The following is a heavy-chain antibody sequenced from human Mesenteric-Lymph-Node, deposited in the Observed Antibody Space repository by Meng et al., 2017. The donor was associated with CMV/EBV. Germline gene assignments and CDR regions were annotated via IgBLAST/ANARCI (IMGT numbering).Heavy chain of an antibody. CDR1: GDSVSTNSAS. CDR3: ARVTCSSASCYRYYEAMDV. V-gene: IGHV6-1*01. Sequence: SQTLSLTCAISGDSVSTNSASWNWIGQSPSRGLEWLGRTYYRSKWYNDYAVSVKSRITTNPDTSQNQFSLQLNSVTPEDTAVYYCARVTCSSASCYRYYEAMDVWGQGTTVTVSS. D-gene: IGHD2-2*01. J-gene: IGHJ6*02. CDR2: TYYRSKWYN.